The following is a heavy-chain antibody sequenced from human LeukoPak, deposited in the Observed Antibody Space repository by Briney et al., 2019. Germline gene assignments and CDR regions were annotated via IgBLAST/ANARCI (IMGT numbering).Heavy chain of an antibody. CDR1: GYTFTSYY. CDR3: ARVVAGRGWFDP. V-gene: IGHV1-46*01. J-gene: IGHJ5*02. CDR2: INPSGGST. Sequence: ASVKVSCKASGYTFTSYYMHWVRQAPGQGLEWMGVINPSGGSTSYAQKFQGRVTMTRDMSTSTVYMELSSLRSEDTAVYYCARVVAGRGWFDPWGQGTLVTVSS. D-gene: IGHD6-19*01.